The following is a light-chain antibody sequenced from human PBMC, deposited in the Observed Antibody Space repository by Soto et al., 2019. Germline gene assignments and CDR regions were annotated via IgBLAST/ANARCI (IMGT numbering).Light chain of an antibody. CDR3: SSYTSSTTVVL. CDR1: SSDVGGENY. J-gene: IGLJ2*01. V-gene: IGLV2-14*01. CDR2: EVS. Sequence: QSVLTQPASVSGSPGQSITISCTGTSSDVGGENYVSWYQQHPGKAPKLMIYEVSNRPSGVYNRFSGSKSGNTASLTISGLQAEDEGDYLCSSYTSSTTVVLFGGGTKLTVL.